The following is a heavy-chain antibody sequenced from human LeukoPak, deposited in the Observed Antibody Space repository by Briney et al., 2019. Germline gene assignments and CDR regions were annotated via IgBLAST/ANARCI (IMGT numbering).Heavy chain of an antibody. V-gene: IGHV5-51*01. CDR3: ARRSEMVAFDI. CDR2: IYPGDSDA. CDR1: GYSFTSYW. J-gene: IGHJ3*02. Sequence: GASLEISCKGSGYSFTSYWIGWVRQMPGKGLEWMGIIYPGDSDARYSPSFQGQVTISADKSISTAYLQRSSLKASDTAMYYCARRSEMVAFDIWGQGTMVTVSS. D-gene: IGHD2-8*01.